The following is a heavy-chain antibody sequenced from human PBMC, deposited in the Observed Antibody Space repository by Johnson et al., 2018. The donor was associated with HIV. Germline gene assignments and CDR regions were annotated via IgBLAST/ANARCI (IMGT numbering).Heavy chain of an antibody. V-gene: IGHV3-30*18. J-gene: IGHJ3*02. CDR3: GKLTGGGGYDAFDI. CDR1: GFTFSSYG. D-gene: IGHD1-20*01. CDR2: ISYDGSNK. Sequence: QVKLVESGGGVVQPGRSLRLSCAASGFTFSSYGMHWVRQAPGKGLEWVAVISYDGSNKYYADSVKGRFTISRDNSKNTLYLQMNSLRAEDTAVYYCGKLTGGGGYDAFDIWGQGTMVTVSS.